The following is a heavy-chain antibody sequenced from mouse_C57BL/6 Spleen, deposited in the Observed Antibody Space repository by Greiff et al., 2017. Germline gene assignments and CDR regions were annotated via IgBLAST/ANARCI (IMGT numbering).Heavy chain of an antibody. CDR1: GFTFSSYA. D-gene: IGHD1-1*01. Sequence: EVKVEESGGGLVKPGGSLKLSCAASGFTFSSYAMSWVRQTPEKRLEWVATISDGGSSTYYPDNVKGRFTIYRDNAKNNLYLQMSHLKSEDTAMYYCARDYYYCSSYEAGFAYWGQGTLVTVSA. CDR3: ARDYYYCSSYEAGFAY. J-gene: IGHJ3*01. V-gene: IGHV5-4*01. CDR2: ISDGGSST.